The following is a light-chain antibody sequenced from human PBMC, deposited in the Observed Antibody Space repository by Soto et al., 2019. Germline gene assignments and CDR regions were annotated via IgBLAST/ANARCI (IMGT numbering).Light chain of an antibody. J-gene: IGLJ1*01. Sequence: QSALTQPPSASGTPGQRVTISCSGSSSNIGSDFVYWYQQLPGTAPKLLIYHNYQRPSGVPDRFSGSKSGTTGSLAISDLRSEEEADYYCSAWDDSLSAYVFGAGTKLTVL. CDR3: SAWDDSLSAYV. CDR2: HNY. V-gene: IGLV1-47*01. CDR1: SSNIGSDF.